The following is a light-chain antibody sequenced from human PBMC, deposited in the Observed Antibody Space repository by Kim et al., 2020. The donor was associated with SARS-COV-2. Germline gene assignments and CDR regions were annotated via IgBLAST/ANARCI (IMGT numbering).Light chain of an antibody. CDR3: QQYNNWPRT. J-gene: IGKJ1*01. V-gene: IGKV3-15*01. CDR1: QSVSTN. CDR2: GAS. Sequence: EIVMTQSPATLSVSPGGRATLFCRASQSVSTNLAWYQQKPGQAPRLLISGASTRPAGIPDRFSGSGSGTAFALTISSLQSEDLAVYYCQQYNNWPRTFGQGTKVDIK.